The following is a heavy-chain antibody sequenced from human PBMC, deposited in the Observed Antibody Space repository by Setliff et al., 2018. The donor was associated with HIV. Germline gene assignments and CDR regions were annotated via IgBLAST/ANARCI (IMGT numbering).Heavy chain of an antibody. Sequence: ASVKVSCKASGYTFTGYYMHWVRQAPGQGLEWMGWINPNSGDTNYAQKFQGRVTMTRDTSISTAYMELSRLRSDDTAVYYCARGQYCGTYEAFDIWGPGTMVTVSS. CDR1: GYTFTGYY. J-gene: IGHJ3*02. D-gene: IGHD1-26*01. CDR3: ARGQYCGTYEAFDI. V-gene: IGHV1-2*02. CDR2: INPNSGDT.